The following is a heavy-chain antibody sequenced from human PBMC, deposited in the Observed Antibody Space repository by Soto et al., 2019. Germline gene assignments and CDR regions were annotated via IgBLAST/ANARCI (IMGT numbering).Heavy chain of an antibody. CDR2: MNPNSGNT. V-gene: IGHV1-8*01. Sequence: QVPLVQSGAEVKKPGASVKVSCKASGYTFTSYDINWVRQATGQGLEWMGWMNPNSGNTGYAQKFQGRVTMTRNTSISTAYMGLSSLRSEDTAVYYCARGPYYYYYMDVWGKGTTVTVSS. CDR3: ARGPYYYYYMDV. CDR1: GYTFTSYD. J-gene: IGHJ6*03.